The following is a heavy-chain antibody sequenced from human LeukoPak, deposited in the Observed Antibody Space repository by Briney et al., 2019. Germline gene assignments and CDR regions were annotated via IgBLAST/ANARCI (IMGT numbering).Heavy chain of an antibody. J-gene: IGHJ4*02. Sequence: GASVKVSCKASGYTFTGYYMHWVRQAPGQGLEWMGWINPNSGGTNYAQKSQGRVTMTRDTSISTAYMELSRLRSDDTAVYYCARVEAAGYCGGDCHIGDYWGQGTLVTVSS. V-gene: IGHV1-2*02. D-gene: IGHD2-21*01. CDR1: GYTFTGYY. CDR3: ARVEAAGYCGGDCHIGDY. CDR2: INPNSGGT.